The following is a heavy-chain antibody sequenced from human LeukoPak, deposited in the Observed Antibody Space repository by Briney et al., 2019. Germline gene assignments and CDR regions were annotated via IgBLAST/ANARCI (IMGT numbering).Heavy chain of an antibody. Sequence: GGSLRLSCAASGFTFSSYEMNWVRQAPGRGLEWVANIKQDGSEQYYVDSVKGRFTIFRDNAKKSLYLQLDSLRAEDTAVYYCASRRDGYKAFDIWGQGTMVTVSS. D-gene: IGHD5-24*01. CDR3: ASRRDGYKAFDI. V-gene: IGHV3-7*01. J-gene: IGHJ3*02. CDR2: IKQDGSEQ. CDR1: GFTFSSYE.